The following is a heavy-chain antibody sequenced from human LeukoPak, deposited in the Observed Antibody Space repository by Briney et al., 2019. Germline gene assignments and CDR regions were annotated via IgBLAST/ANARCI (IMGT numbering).Heavy chain of an antibody. CDR2: ISWNSGSI. CDR1: GFTFSSYA. CDR3: KKKPAYDILTGSYFDY. J-gene: IGHJ4*02. Sequence: SGGSLRLSCAASGFTFSSYAMSWVRQAPGKGLEWVSGISWNSGSIGYADSVKGRFTISRDNAKNSLYLQMNSLRAEDMAFYFCKKKPAYDILTGSYFDYWGQGTLVTVSS. D-gene: IGHD3-9*01. V-gene: IGHV3-9*03.